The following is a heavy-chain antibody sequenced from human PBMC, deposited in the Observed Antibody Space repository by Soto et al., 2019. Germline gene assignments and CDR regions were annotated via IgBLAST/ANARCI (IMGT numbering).Heavy chain of an antibody. Sequence: GGSLRLSCGASGFTFSRYDMHWLRQAPGKGLQWVASIWFDASKTSYETSVRGRFTISRDNSKNTLSLQMDSLRAEDTALYYCARDGVTPIRGVNPPGYFDFWGRGTLVTVSS. D-gene: IGHD3-10*01. CDR2: IWFDASKT. CDR1: GFTFSRYD. J-gene: IGHJ4*01. V-gene: IGHV3-33*01. CDR3: ARDGVTPIRGVNPPGYFDF.